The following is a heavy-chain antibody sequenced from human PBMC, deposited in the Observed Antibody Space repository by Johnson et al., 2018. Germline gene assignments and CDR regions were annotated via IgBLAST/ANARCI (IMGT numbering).Heavy chain of an antibody. V-gene: IGHV4-59*01. CDR3: ARSSYDSTGVPMAFDI. CDR2: IHYTGST. Sequence: QVQLQESGPGLVKPSEPLSLTCSVSGGSINTYHWSWIRQPPGKGLEWIGNIHYTGSTNYNPSLKSRVTISVDTSKNQFSLKLSSVIAADTAVYFCARSSYDSTGVPMAFDIWGQGTGVTVSS. D-gene: IGHD3-22*01. J-gene: IGHJ3*02. CDR1: GGSINTYH.